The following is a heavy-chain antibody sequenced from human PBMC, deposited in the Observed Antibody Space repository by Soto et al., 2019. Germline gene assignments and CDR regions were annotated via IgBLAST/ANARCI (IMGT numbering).Heavy chain of an antibody. CDR2: IYYSGST. Sequence: SETLSLTCTVSGGSISSGGYYWSWIRQHPGKGLVWIGYIYYSGSTYYNPSLKIRVTISLDTFKNQFSLKLSSVTAADTALYYCAVAAAHETTDGYFDLWGRGTLVTVSS. V-gene: IGHV4-31*03. D-gene: IGHD1-1*01. J-gene: IGHJ2*01. CDR3: AVAAAHETTDGYFDL. CDR1: GGSISSGGYY.